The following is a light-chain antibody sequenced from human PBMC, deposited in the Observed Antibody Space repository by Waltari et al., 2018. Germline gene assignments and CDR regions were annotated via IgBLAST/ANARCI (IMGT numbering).Light chain of an antibody. CDR3: SSYTTSSAPGV. J-gene: IGLJ1*01. CDR2: EVS. V-gene: IGLV2-14*01. Sequence: QSALTQPASVSGSPGQSITISCSGTDSDVGAYDFVSWYQQHPGKAPHLIIYEVSNRPSGMSNRCSASKSGNTASLTSSGLQAEDEADYYCSSYTTSSAPGVFGTGTRVTVL. CDR1: DSDVGAYDF.